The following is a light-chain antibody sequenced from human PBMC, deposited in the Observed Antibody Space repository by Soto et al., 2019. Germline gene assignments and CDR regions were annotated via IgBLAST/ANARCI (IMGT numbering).Light chain of an antibody. CDR1: HGISSS. V-gene: IGKV1-16*01. Sequence: DIQMTQSPSSLSASVGDRVTITCLSSHGISSSLAWFQQKPGKAPKILIYAASSLHSGVPSRFSGSGSGTDFTLTISSLQPEDFATYYCQHYNGYPQIFGQGTRPEI. CDR3: QHYNGYPQI. J-gene: IGKJ5*01. CDR2: AAS.